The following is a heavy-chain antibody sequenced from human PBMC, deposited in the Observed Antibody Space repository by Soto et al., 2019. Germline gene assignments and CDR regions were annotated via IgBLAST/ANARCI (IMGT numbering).Heavy chain of an antibody. D-gene: IGHD3-3*01. CDR1: GFTFSSYA. J-gene: IGHJ4*03. CDR3: PCNVACRYHFGCLLNY. CDR2: ISGSGGST. Sequence: GGSLRLSCAASGFTFSSYAMSWVRQAPGKGLEWVSAISGSGGSTYYADSVKGRFTICRDNSKNTLYLQMYSLTAVNTAIYYCPCNVACRYHFGCLLNYWYQGTLVTISS. V-gene: IGHV3-23*01.